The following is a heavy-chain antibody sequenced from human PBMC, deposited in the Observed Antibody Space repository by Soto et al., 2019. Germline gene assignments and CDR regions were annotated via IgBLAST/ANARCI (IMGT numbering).Heavy chain of an antibody. V-gene: IGHV1-2*02. D-gene: IGHD3-16*01. CDR2: TNPSNGGT. J-gene: IGHJ4*02. Sequence: ASVKVSCKASGYTFTGYYIHWVRQAPGQGLEWMGWTNPSNGGTNYAQKFQGRVTMTRDTSLSIGYMELTTLRSDDTAVFYCAREVGGGRQYYFDSWGLGTRVTVSS. CDR3: AREVGGGRQYYFDS. CDR1: GYTFTGYY.